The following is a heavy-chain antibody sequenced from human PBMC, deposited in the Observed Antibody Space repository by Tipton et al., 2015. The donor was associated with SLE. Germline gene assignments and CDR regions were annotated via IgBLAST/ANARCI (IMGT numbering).Heavy chain of an antibody. CDR1: GGSISSGSYY. CDR3: ARAHSSGLFYYFDY. Sequence: TLSLTCTVSGGSISSGSYYWSWIRQPAGKGLEWIGHIYSSGNTNSNPSLKSRVTLSVDTSKNQFSLQLTSVTAADTAIYYGARAHSSGLFYYFDYWGQGALVTVSS. CDR2: IYSSGNT. V-gene: IGHV4-61*09. D-gene: IGHD3-22*01. J-gene: IGHJ4*02.